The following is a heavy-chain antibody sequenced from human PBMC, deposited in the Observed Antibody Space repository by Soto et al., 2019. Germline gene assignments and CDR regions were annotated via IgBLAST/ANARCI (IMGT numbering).Heavy chain of an antibody. D-gene: IGHD3-10*01. CDR3: ARDPPGSGYFDL. J-gene: IGHJ2*01. CDR1: GYTFTSYG. V-gene: IGHV1-18*01. CDR2: ISAYNGNT. Sequence: ASVKVSCKASGYTFTSYGISWVRQAPGQGLEWMGWISAYNGNTNYAQKFQGRVTITADESTSTAYMELSSLRSEDTAVYYCARDPPGSGYFDLWGRGTLVTVSS.